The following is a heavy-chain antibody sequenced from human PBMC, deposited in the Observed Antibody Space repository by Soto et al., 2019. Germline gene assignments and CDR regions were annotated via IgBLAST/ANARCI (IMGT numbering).Heavy chain of an antibody. V-gene: IGHV5-51*01. D-gene: IGHD3-22*01. Sequence: GDSLKISCKGSGYSFTTSWIGWVRQMPGKGLEWMGIIYLGDSDTKYSPSFEGQVTISADKSITTAYLQWSSLKASDTAIYYCARLVGGLGSSGYRQNWFDPWGQGTQVTVSS. CDR1: GYSFTTSW. CDR2: IYLGDSDT. J-gene: IGHJ5*02. CDR3: ARLVGGLGSSGYRQNWFDP.